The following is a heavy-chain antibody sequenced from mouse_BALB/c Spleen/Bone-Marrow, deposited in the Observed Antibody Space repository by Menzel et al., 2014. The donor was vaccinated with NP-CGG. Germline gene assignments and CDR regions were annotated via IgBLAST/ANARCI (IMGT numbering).Heavy chain of an antibody. V-gene: IGHV1-7*01. J-gene: IGHJ3*01. Sequence: QVQLQQPGPELAKPGASVKMSCRASGYTFTSYWMNWVKQRPVQGLEWIGYINPTSGYTEYNQKFEDKATLTTDKSSSTAYMQLSSLTSEDSAVYYCTTGGNDWFAYWGQGTLVTGSA. CDR3: TTGGNDWFAY. CDR1: GYTFTSYW. CDR2: INPTSGYT. D-gene: IGHD2-1*01.